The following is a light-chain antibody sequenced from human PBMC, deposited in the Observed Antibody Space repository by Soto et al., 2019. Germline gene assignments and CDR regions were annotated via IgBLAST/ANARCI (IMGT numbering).Light chain of an antibody. CDR2: EVN. V-gene: IGLV2-14*01. Sequence: QSVLTQPASVSGSPGQSITISCTGTSSDVGGYNYVSWYQHHPGKAPKLMICEVNNRPSGVSNRFSGSKSGNTASLTISGLQAEDEADYYCSSYTSSSTRVFGTGTKVTVL. CDR3: SSYTSSSTRV. J-gene: IGLJ1*01. CDR1: SSDVGGYNY.